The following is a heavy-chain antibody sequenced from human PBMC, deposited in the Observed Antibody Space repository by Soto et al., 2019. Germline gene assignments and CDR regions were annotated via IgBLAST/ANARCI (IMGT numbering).Heavy chain of an antibody. CDR3: ARLGIWFGDRAVRYYGMDV. D-gene: IGHD3-10*01. Sequence: GGSLRLSCAASGFTFSSYSMNWVRQAPGKGLEWVSYISSSSTIYYADSVKGRFTISRDNAKNSLYLQMNSLRDEDTAVYYCARLGIWFGDRAVRYYGMDVWGQGTTVTVSS. CDR1: GFTFSSYS. CDR2: ISSSSTI. J-gene: IGHJ6*02. V-gene: IGHV3-48*02.